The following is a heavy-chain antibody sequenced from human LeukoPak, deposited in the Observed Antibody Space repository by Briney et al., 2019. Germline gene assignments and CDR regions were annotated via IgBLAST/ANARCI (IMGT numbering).Heavy chain of an antibody. CDR3: AREKEQWLVFDY. J-gene: IGHJ4*02. CDR1: GYTFTSYG. Sequence: ASVKVSCKASGYTFTSYGISWVRQAPGQGLEWMGWISAYNGNTNYAQRLQGRVTMTTDTSTSTAYMELRSLRSDDTAVYYCAREKEQWLVFDYWGQGTLVTVSS. CDR2: ISAYNGNT. D-gene: IGHD6-19*01. V-gene: IGHV1-18*01.